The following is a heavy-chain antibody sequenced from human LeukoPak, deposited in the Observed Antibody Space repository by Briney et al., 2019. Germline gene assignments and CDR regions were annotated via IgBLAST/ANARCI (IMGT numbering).Heavy chain of an antibody. CDR1: GGSISSYY. Sequence: PSETLSLTCTVSGGSISSYYWSWIRQPAGKGLEWIGRIYTSGSTNYNPSLKSRVTMSVDTSKNQFSLKLTSVTAADSAVYYCARRLYSSGSSYRFDPWGQGTLVTVSS. D-gene: IGHD6-19*01. CDR2: IYTSGST. V-gene: IGHV4-4*07. J-gene: IGHJ5*02. CDR3: ARRLYSSGSSYRFDP.